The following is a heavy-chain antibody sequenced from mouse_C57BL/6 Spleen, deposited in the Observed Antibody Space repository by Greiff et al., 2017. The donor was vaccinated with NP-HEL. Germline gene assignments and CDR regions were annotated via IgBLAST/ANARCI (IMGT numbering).Heavy chain of an antibody. CDR1: GFTFSSYA. Sequence: EVKVVESGGGLVKPGGSLKLSCAASGFTFSSYAMSWVRQTPEKRLEWVATISDGGSYTYYPDNVKGRFTISRDNAKNNLYLQMSHLKSEDTAMYYCARGGDEAMDYWGQGTSVTVSS. CDR3: ARGGDEAMDY. CDR2: ISDGGSYT. D-gene: IGHD3-3*01. J-gene: IGHJ4*01. V-gene: IGHV5-4*03.